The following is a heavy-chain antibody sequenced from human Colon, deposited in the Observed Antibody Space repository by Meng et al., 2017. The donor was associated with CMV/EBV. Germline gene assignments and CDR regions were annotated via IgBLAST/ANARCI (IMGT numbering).Heavy chain of an antibody. D-gene: IGHD4-17*01. CDR3: AKGSHGDIDY. J-gene: IGHJ4*02. CDR1: GFTISSYG. CDR2: IRYDGSNK. Sequence: GESLKISCAASGFTISSYGMHWVRQAPGKGLEWVAFIRYDGSNKYYADSVKGRFTISRDNSKNTLYLQMNSLRAEDTAVYYCAKGSHGDIDYWGQGTLVTVSS. V-gene: IGHV3-30*02.